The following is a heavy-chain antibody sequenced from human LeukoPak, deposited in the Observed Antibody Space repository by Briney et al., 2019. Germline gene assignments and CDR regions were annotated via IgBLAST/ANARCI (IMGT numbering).Heavy chain of an antibody. CDR3: AKHGGYCSSTSCFEYFHH. CDR2: IYYSGST. D-gene: IGHD2-2*01. CDR1: GGSISSSTNY. Sequence: SETLSLTCTVSGGSISSSTNYWGWIRQPPGKGLEWIGSIYYSGSTYYNPSLKNRVTISVDTSKSQFSLKLSSVTAADTAIYYCAKHGGYCSSTSCFEYFHHWGQGTLVTVSS. J-gene: IGHJ1*01. V-gene: IGHV4-39*01.